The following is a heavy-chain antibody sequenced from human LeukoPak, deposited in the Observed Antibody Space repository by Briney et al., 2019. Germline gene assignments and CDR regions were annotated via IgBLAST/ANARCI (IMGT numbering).Heavy chain of an antibody. D-gene: IGHD6-19*01. CDR2: IYHSGST. CDR3: ARRGSGWEVYYFDY. J-gene: IGHJ4*02. V-gene: IGHV4-38-2*01. Sequence: SETLSLTCAVSGYSISSGYYWGWIRQPPGKGLEWIGSIYHSGSTYYNPSLKSRVTISVDTSKNQFSLKLSSATAADTAVYYCARRGSGWEVYYFDYWGQGTLVTVSS. CDR1: GYSISSGYY.